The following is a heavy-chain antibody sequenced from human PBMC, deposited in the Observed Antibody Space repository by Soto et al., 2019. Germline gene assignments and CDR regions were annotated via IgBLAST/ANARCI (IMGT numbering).Heavy chain of an antibody. CDR1: GYTFTSYY. CDR2: INPSCGST. CDR3: AREGNYSDTSGYYSPLYY. D-gene: IGHD3-22*01. V-gene: IGHV1-46*01. J-gene: IGHJ4*02. Sequence: ASVNVSCKSSGYTFTSYYIHWVRQAPGQGLECMGIINPSCGSTSYAQKFQGRVTMTRDTSTSTVYMELSSLRSEDTAVYYCAREGNYSDTSGYYSPLYYWGQGTMVTVSS.